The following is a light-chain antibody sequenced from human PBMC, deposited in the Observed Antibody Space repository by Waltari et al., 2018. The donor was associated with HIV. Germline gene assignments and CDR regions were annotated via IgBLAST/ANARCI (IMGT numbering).Light chain of an antibody. J-gene: IGKJ4*01. CDR1: QSVTPD. V-gene: IGKV3-11*01. Sequence: DIVLTQSPATLSLSPGERATLSCSATQSVTPDLTCYQQKTGPAPRLLLYDASNTGYGILARVSGSESGTDSTLTISRLEPEDFAVYYCQERNKWPLLTFGGRTNVEIK. CDR2: DAS. CDR3: QERNKWPLLT.